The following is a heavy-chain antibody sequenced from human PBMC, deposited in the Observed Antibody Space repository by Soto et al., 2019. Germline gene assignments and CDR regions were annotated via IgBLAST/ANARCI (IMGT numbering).Heavy chain of an antibody. V-gene: IGHV1-18*01. CDR2: ISGYNGNT. J-gene: IGHJ4*02. Sequence: QVHLVQSGAEVKQPGASVKVSCKASGYTFISYGFSWVRQAPGQGLEWMGWISGYNGNTNYAQKFQGRVTMTTDTSTSTAYMELRRLSSDDTAVYYCVRDETYSSYYFDYWGQGTPVTVSS. CDR1: GYTFISYG. CDR3: VRDETYSSYYFDY. D-gene: IGHD5-18*01.